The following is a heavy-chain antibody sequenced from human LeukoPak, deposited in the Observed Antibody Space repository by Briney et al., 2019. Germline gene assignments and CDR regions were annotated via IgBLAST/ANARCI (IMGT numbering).Heavy chain of an antibody. J-gene: IGHJ4*02. D-gene: IGHD1-26*01. V-gene: IGHV1-2*02. CDR1: GYTFTGYY. CDR2: INPNSGGT. Sequence: WASVTVSCKASGYTFTGYYMHWVRQAPGQGLEWMGWINPNSGGTNYAQKFQGRVTMTRDTSISTAYMELSRLRSDDTAVYYCARDKGSTAYYFDYWGQGTLVTVSS. CDR3: ARDKGSTAYYFDY.